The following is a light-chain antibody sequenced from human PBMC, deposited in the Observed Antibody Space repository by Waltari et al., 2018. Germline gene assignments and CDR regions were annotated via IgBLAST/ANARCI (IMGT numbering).Light chain of an antibody. Sequence: DIQMTQSPSSLSASVGDRITITCRAGQTISGYLNWYQQKSGIAPKLLIYAASSLQSGVPSRFIGSGSGTEFTLTIHSLQPEDSATYYCQQSYTTPWTFGQGTKVEV. CDR2: AAS. CDR1: QTISGY. CDR3: QQSYTTPWT. V-gene: IGKV1-39*01. J-gene: IGKJ1*01.